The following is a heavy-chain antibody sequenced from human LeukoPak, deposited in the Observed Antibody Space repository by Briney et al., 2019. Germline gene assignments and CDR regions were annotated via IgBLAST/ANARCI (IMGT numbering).Heavy chain of an antibody. CDR1: GVTFSSYG. CDR2: IRYDGINK. D-gene: IGHD1-26*01. V-gene: IGHV3-30*02. J-gene: IGHJ5*02. CDR3: AKSRLVPPPSWFDP. Sequence: GWSLTLSCAASGVTFSSYGMHWRRQAPGKGLEWVAFIRYDGINKYYADSVKGRFTISRDNSKNTLYLQMNSMRAEDTAVYYCAKSRLVPPPSWFDPWGQGTLVTVSS.